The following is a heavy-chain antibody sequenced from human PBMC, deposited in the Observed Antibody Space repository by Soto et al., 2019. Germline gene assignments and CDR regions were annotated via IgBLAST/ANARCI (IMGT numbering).Heavy chain of an antibody. V-gene: IGHV4-39*01. D-gene: IGHD3-10*01. CDR1: GGSISSSSYY. CDR3: AGMVRGVIITFYWFDP. CDR2: IYYSGST. J-gene: IGHJ5*02. Sequence: PSETLSLTCTVSGGSISSSSYYWGWIRQPPGKGLEWIGSIYYSGSTYYNPSLKSRVTISVDTSKNQFSLKLSSVTAADTAVYYCAGMVRGVIITFYWFDPWGQGTLVTVSS.